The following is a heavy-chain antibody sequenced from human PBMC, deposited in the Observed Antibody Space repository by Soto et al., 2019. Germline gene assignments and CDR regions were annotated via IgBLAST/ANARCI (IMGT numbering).Heavy chain of an antibody. CDR2: GSASGLNT. Sequence: EVQLLESGGKLVQPGGSLTLSCAASGFTFSTYAMAWVRQAPGKGLEWVSGGSASGLNTDYADPVKGRFYISRDNSKNTVSSHMKSLRAEDTALYYCAKDPTRRNSGYFFDYWGKGTPVTVSS. CDR1: GFTFSTYA. D-gene: IGHD1-7*01. J-gene: IGHJ4*02. V-gene: IGHV3-23*01. CDR3: AKDPTRRNSGYFFDY.